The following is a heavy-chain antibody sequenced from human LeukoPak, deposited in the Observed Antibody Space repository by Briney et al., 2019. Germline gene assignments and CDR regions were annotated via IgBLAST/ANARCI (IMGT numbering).Heavy chain of an antibody. J-gene: IGHJ5*02. Sequence: PSETLSLTCTVSGGSISSYYWSWIRQPPGKGLERIGYINYSGSTNYNPSLKSRVTISVDTSKNQFSLKLSSVTAADTAVYYCARQLGSTDWFDPWGQGTLVTVSS. D-gene: IGHD2-2*01. CDR1: GGSISSYY. CDR3: ARQLGSTDWFDP. V-gene: IGHV4-59*01. CDR2: INYSGST.